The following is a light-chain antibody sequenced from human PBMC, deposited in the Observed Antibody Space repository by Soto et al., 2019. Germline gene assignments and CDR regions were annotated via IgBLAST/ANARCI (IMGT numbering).Light chain of an antibody. CDR1: SSDVGAYNY. Sequence: QSVLTQPASVSGSPGQSITISCTGTSSDVGAYNYVSWYQQHPGKAPKLMIYEVSNRPSGVSNRFSASNSGNTASLTISGLQAEDEADYYCNSYTSSTTLVFGGGTKLTVL. V-gene: IGLV2-14*01. J-gene: IGLJ2*01. CDR2: EVS. CDR3: NSYTSSTTLV.